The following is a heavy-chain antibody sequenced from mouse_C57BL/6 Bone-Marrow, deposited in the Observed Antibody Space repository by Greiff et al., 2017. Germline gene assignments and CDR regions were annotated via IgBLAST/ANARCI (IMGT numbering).Heavy chain of an antibody. CDR3: ARCYYYGSTRRPGRFDG. Sequence: VQLQQSGAELARPGASVKLSCKASGYTFTSYGISWVKQRTGQGLEWIGEIYPRSGNTYYNEKFKGKATLTADKSSSTAYMELRSLTSEDSAVYFCARCYYYGSTRRPGRFDGWGTGTTVTVSS. V-gene: IGHV1-81*01. CDR2: IYPRSGNT. D-gene: IGHD1-1*01. J-gene: IGHJ1*03. CDR1: GYTFTSYG.